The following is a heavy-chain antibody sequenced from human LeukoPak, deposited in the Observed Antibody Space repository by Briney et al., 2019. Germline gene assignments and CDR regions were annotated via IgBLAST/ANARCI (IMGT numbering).Heavy chain of an antibody. V-gene: IGHV3-7*03. CDR2: IKQDGSEK. J-gene: IGHJ6*02. Sequence: PGGSLRLSCAASGFTFSSYGMHWVRQAPGKGLEWVANIKQDGSEKYYVDSVKGRFTISRDNAKNSLYLQMNSLRAEDTAVYYCARDRGIPRASYYYGMDVWGQGTTVTVPS. CDR1: GFTFSSYG. D-gene: IGHD3-10*01. CDR3: ARDRGIPRASYYYGMDV.